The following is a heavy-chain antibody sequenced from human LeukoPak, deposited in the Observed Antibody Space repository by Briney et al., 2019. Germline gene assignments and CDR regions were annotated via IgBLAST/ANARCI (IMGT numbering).Heavy chain of an antibody. D-gene: IGHD6-13*01. V-gene: IGHV4-39*01. CDR3: ARRSSSWYPNDY. Sequence: SETLSLTCTVSGGSISSSSYYWGWIRQPPGKGLEWIGSIYYSGSTYYNPSLKIRVTISVDTSKNQFSLKLSSVTAADTAVYYCARRSSSWYPNDYWGQGTLVTVSS. CDR2: IYYSGST. J-gene: IGHJ4*02. CDR1: GGSISSSSYY.